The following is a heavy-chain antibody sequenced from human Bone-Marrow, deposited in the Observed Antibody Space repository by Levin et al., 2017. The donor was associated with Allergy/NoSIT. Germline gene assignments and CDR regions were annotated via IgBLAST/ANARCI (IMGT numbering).Heavy chain of an antibody. CDR2: IYYSGST. V-gene: IGHV4-39*01. CDR3: ARQIIEMATNWFDP. J-gene: IGHJ5*02. D-gene: IGHD5-24*01. CDR1: GGSISSSSYY. Sequence: SETLSLTCTVSGGSISSSSYYWGWIRQPPGKGLEWIGSIYYSGSTYYNPSLKSRVTISVDTSKNQFSLKLSSVTAADTAVYYCARQIIEMATNWFDPWGQGTLVTVSS.